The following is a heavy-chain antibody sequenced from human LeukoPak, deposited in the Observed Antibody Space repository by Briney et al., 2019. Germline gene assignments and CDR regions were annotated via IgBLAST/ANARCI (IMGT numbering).Heavy chain of an antibody. CDR1: GGSISSSSYF. D-gene: IGHD3-10*01. J-gene: IGHJ4*02. CDR2: IHYSGST. Sequence: SETLSLTCTVSGGSISSSSYFWGWIRQPPGKGLEWIGSIHYSGSTYFNPSLKSRVTISVDTSNNQFSLKLSSVTAADTAVYYCARRGEYYYGSGSYYSPLVDYWGQGTLVTVSS. CDR3: ARRGEYYYGSGSYYSPLVDY. V-gene: IGHV4-39*01.